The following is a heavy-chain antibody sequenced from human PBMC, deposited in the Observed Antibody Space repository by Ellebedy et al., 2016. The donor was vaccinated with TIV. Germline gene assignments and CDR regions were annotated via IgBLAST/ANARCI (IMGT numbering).Heavy chain of an antibody. Sequence: SETLSLTCTVSGGSISSYYWSWIRQPAGKGLEWIGRIYTSGSTNYNPSLKRRVTISVDTSKNQFSLKLSSVTAADTAVYYCARHFIRIAAAAPYYFDYWGQGTLVTVSS. J-gene: IGHJ4*02. D-gene: IGHD6-13*01. CDR1: GGSISSYY. V-gene: IGHV4-4*07. CDR2: IYTSGST. CDR3: ARHFIRIAAAAPYYFDY.